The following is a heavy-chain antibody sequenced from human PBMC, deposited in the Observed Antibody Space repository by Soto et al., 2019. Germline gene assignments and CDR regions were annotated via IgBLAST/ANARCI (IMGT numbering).Heavy chain of an antibody. J-gene: IGHJ4*02. CDR1: GGSITTGGSY. D-gene: IGHD2-2*02. Sequence: SETLSLTCTVSGGSITTGGSYWSWIRQHPGKGLEWIGNIYHSWNTYYNPSLKSRLTISVDTSKNHFSLMVDSVTAADTAVYYCARARFQVLYGKPYFDSWGQGTLVTVSS. CDR2: IYHSWNT. CDR3: ARARFQVLYGKPYFDS. V-gene: IGHV4-31*03.